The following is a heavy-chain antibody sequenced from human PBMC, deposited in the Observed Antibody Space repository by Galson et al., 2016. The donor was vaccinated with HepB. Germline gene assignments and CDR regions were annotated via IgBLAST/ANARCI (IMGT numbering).Heavy chain of an antibody. Sequence: SLRLSCAASGFTFHDYVMHWVRQAPGKGLEWVSGISWSSGRIGYADSVKGRFTISRDNDKTSLYLQMNSLRPEDTALYYCTKDKGSSSNYSFDSWGQGTLVTVSS. J-gene: IGHJ4*02. CDR3: TKDKGSSSNYSFDS. V-gene: IGHV3-9*01. CDR2: ISWSSGRI. D-gene: IGHD6-13*01. CDR1: GFTFHDYV.